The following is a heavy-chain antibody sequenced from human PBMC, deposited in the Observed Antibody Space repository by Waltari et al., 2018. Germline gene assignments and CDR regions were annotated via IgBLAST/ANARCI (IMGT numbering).Heavy chain of an antibody. CDR3: ARGSKFDY. V-gene: IGHV4-59*01. CDR2: IYYSGST. CDR1: GGSISSYY. J-gene: IGHJ4*02. Sequence: QVQLQESGPGLVKPSETLSLTCTVSGGSISSYYWSWIRQPPGKGLEWIGYIYYSGSTNYNPSRKSRVTISVDTSKNQFSLKLSSVTAADTAVYYCARGSKFDYWGQGTLVTVSS.